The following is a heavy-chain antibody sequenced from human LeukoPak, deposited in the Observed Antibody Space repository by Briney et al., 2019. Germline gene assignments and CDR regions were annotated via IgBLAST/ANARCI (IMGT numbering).Heavy chain of an antibody. J-gene: IGHJ5*02. CDR2: INPKSGGT. D-gene: IGHD3-10*01. CDR1: GYTFTGYF. Sequence: ASVKVSCKAYGYTFTGYFIHWVRQAPGQGLEWMGWINPKSGGTNYQQKFQDRVTMTRDTSISTACMEMSRLRSDDTAVYYCARSMVVRGVMGNYFDPWGQGTLVTVSS. CDR3: ARSMVVRGVMGNYFDP. V-gene: IGHV1-2*02.